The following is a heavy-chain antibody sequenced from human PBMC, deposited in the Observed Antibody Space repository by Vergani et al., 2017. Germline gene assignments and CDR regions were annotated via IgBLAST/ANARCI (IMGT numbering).Heavy chain of an antibody. J-gene: IGHJ5*02. CDR2: IRSKAYGGTT. Sequence: EVQLVESGGGFVQPGRSLRLSCTASGFTFGDYAMSWFRQAPGKGLEWVGFIRSKAYGGTTEYAASVKGRFTISRDDSKSIAYLQMNSLKTEDTAVYYCTRDLAPYYGSGSNHWGQGTLVTVSS. D-gene: IGHD3-10*01. V-gene: IGHV3-49*03. CDR3: TRDLAPYYGSGSNH. CDR1: GFTFGDYA.